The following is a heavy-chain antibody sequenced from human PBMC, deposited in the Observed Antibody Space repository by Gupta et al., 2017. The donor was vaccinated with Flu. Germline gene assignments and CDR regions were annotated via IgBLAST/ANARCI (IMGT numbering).Heavy chain of an antibody. CDR3: AKRDSLGGPIRIPNLDY. CDR1: GFTFSSYA. D-gene: IGHD2-2*02. J-gene: IGHJ4*02. Sequence: EVQLLESGGGLVQPGGSLRLSCAASGFTFSSYAMSWIRQAPGKGLEWVSSISGSGGTTYYADSVKGRFTVSRDNSKNTLYLQMNSLRAEDTAVYYCAKRDSLGGPIRIPNLDYWCQGTLVTVSS. V-gene: IGHV3-23*01. CDR2: ISGSGGTT.